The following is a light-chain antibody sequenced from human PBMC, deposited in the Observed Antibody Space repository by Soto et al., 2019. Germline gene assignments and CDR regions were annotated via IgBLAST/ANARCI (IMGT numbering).Light chain of an antibody. V-gene: IGKV1-27*01. CDR2: AAS. CDR3: QQYNSPPPWT. CDR1: QGISNY. J-gene: IGKJ1*01. Sequence: DIQMTQSPSSLSASVGDRVTITCRASQGISNYLAWYQQKPGKVPKLLIYAASTVQSGVPSRFSGSGSGTDFPLTISSLQPEDVATYYGQQYNSPPPWTLGQGTKVEIK.